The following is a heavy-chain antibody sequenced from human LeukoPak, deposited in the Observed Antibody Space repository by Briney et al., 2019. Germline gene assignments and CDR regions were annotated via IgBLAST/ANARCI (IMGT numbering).Heavy chain of an antibody. CDR3: VRDFRSADY. V-gene: IGHV3-74*01. Sequence: GGSLRLSCAASGFTFSTYCMHWIRQAPGKGPMWVSRICPDGTVTNYADSVKARFIISRDNARNTVCLQMNSLRVEDTAVYYCVRDFRSADYWGQGTLVTVSS. CDR1: GFTFSTYC. J-gene: IGHJ4*02. CDR2: ICPDGTVT.